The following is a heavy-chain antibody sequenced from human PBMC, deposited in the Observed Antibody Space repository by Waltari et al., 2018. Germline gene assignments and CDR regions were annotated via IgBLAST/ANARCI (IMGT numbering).Heavy chain of an antibody. V-gene: IGHV3-30*02. J-gene: IGHJ4*02. CDR1: GFTFSSYG. CDR2: IRYDGSNK. CDR3: AKGGPITGTPFFDY. D-gene: IGHD1-7*01. Sequence: QVQLVESGGGVVQPGGSLRLSCAASGFTFSSYGLHWVRLAPGKGLEWVAFIRYDGSNKYYADSVKGRFTISRDNSKNTLYLQMNSLRAEDTAVYYCAKGGPITGTPFFDYWGQGTLVTVSS.